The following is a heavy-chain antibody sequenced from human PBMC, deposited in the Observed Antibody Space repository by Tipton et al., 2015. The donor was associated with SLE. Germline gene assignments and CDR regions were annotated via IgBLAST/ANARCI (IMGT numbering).Heavy chain of an antibody. CDR3: ALGAAAANFDY. CDR2: IYYSGST. D-gene: IGHD6-13*01. CDR1: GGSISSYY. Sequence: LRLPCTVSGGSISSYYWSWIRQPPGKGLEWIGYIYYSGSTNYNPPLKSRVTISVDTSKNQFSLKLSPGTAADTAVYYCALGAAAANFDYWGQGTLVTVSS. J-gene: IGHJ4*02. V-gene: IGHV4-59*08.